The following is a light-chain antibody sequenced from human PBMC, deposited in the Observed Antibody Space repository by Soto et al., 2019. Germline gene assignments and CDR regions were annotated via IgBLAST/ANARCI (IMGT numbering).Light chain of an antibody. CDR2: GTS. V-gene: IGKV3-20*01. CDR3: QQYGSSRT. Sequence: EIVLTQSPGTLSLSPGERATLSCRASQSVSSNLAWYQQKPGQAPRLLIYGTSTRATGIPGRFSGSGSGTDFTLTISRLEPEDFAVYYCQQYGSSRTFGQGTKVDI. CDR1: QSVSSN. J-gene: IGKJ1*01.